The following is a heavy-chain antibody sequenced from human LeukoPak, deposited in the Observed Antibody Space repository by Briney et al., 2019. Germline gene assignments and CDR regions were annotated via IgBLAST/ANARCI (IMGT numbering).Heavy chain of an antibody. CDR3: ARDNFGVVISVFDP. CDR1: GFTFSSYS. J-gene: IGHJ5*02. V-gene: IGHV3-21*04. Sequence: PGGSLRLSCAASGFTFSSYSMNWGRQAPGRGLEWVSSISSSSSYIYYADSVKGRFTISSDNAKNSLYLQMNSLRADDTAVYYCARDNFGVVISVFDPWGQGTLITVSS. CDR2: ISSSSSYI. D-gene: IGHD3-3*01.